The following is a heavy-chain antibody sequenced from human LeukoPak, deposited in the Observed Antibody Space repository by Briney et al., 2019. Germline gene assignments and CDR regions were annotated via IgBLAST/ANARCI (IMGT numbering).Heavy chain of an antibody. V-gene: IGHV1-18*04. CDR2: ISAYNGNT. Sequence: ASVKVSCKASGCTFTSYGISWVRQAPGQGLEWMGWISAYNGNTNYAQKLQGRVTMTTDTSTSTAYMELRSLRSDDTAVCYCARDPYGSGSYYNSLFEYWGQGTLVTVSS. J-gene: IGHJ4*02. D-gene: IGHD3-10*01. CDR1: GCTFTSYG. CDR3: ARDPYGSGSYYNSLFEY.